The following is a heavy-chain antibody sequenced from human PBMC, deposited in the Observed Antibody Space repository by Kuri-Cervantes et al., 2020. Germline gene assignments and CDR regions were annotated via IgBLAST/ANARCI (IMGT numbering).Heavy chain of an antibody. D-gene: IGHD2-15*01. CDR3: ARAIGWRQRNWFDP. Sequence: SETLSLTCTVSGGSISSYSWSWIRQPPGKGLESIGYIYYTGSTSYKPSLKSRVTISVDTSKNQFSLKLSSVTAADTAVYYCARAIGWRQRNWFDPWGQGTLVTVSS. J-gene: IGHJ5*02. CDR2: IYYTGST. V-gene: IGHV4-59*12. CDR1: GGSISSYS.